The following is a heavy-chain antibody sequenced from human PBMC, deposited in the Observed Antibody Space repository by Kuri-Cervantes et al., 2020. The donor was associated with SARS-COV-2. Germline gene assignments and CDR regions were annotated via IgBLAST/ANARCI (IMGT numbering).Heavy chain of an antibody. CDR2: ISSSSSQR. CDR1: GFTFSTYS. J-gene: IGHJ6*03. Sequence: GESLKISCAASGFTFSTYSMTWVRQAPGKGLEWVSSISSSSSQRYYVDSVEGRFTISRDNAKNSLYLQMNSLRAEDTAAYYCASLLSGGGAHLYYFYMDAWGKGTSVTVSS. V-gene: IGHV3-21*01. CDR3: ASLLSGGGAHLYYFYMDA. D-gene: IGHD3-16*01.